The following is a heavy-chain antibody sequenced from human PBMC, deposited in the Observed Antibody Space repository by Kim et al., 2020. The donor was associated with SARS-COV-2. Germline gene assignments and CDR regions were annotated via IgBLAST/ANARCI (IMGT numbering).Heavy chain of an antibody. V-gene: IGHV4-31*03. D-gene: IGHD5-12*01. Sequence: SETLSLTCTVSGGSISSGGYYWSWIRQHPGKGLEWIGYIYYSGSTYYNPSLKSRVTISVDTSKNQFSLKLSSVTAADTAVYYCASSMGGYSGYDSSWFDPWGQGTLVTVSS. J-gene: IGHJ5*02. CDR1: GGSISSGGYY. CDR2: IYYSGST. CDR3: ASSMGGYSGYDSSWFDP.